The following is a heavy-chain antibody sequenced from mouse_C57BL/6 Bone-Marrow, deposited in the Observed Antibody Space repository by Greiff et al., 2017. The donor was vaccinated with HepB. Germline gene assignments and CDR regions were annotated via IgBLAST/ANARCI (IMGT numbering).Heavy chain of an antibody. CDR3: ARDPYDGYYVGYFDV. CDR1: GFTFSDYY. CDR2: INYDGSST. Sequence: EVKVVESEGGLVQPGSSMKLSCTASGFTFSDYYMAWVRQVPEKGLEWVANINYDGSSTYYLDSLKSRFIISRDNAKNILYLQMSSLKSEDTATYYCARDPYDGYYVGYFDVWGTGTTVTVSS. J-gene: IGHJ1*03. D-gene: IGHD2-3*01. V-gene: IGHV5-16*01.